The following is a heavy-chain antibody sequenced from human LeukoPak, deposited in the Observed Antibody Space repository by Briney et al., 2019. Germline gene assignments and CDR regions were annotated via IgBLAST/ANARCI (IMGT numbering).Heavy chain of an antibody. Sequence: ASVKVSCKASGYRFTSYYMHWVRQAPGQGLEWMGEINPSGASTSYAQKFQGRVTMTRDTSTSTVYMELSSLRSEDTAVYYCARDHDLTGTYEYLKYWGQGTLVTVSS. J-gene: IGHJ1*01. CDR2: INPSGAST. V-gene: IGHV1-46*01. D-gene: IGHD7-27*01. CDR3: ARDHDLTGTYEYLKY. CDR1: GYRFTSYY.